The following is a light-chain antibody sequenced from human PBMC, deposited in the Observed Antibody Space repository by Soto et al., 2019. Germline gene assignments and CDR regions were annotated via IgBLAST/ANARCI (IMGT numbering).Light chain of an antibody. CDR2: EVS. V-gene: IGLV2-23*02. CDR3: CSFARSITLV. CDR1: SSDVGSYNL. Sequence: QSALTQPASVSGSPGQSITISCTGSSSDVGSYNLVSWYQQLPGKAPKLMIYEVSNRPSGVSNRFSGSKSGNTASLTISGLQAEDEADYYCCSFARSITLVFGGGTKLTVL. J-gene: IGLJ2*01.